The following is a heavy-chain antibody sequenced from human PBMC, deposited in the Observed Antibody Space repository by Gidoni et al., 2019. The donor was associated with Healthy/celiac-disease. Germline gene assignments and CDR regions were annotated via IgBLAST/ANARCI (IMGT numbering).Heavy chain of an antibody. CDR3: TRASNVDFWSGPYAFDI. V-gene: IGHV3-49*03. J-gene: IGHJ3*02. Sequence: EVQLLESGGGLVQPGRSLRLSCTASGFTFGDYAMSWFRQAPGKGLEWVGFIRSKAYGGTTEYAASVKGRVTISRDDSKSIAYLQMNSLKTEDTAVYYCTRASNVDFWSGPYAFDIWGQGTMVTVSS. CDR1: GFTFGDYA. D-gene: IGHD3-3*01. CDR2: IRSKAYGGTT.